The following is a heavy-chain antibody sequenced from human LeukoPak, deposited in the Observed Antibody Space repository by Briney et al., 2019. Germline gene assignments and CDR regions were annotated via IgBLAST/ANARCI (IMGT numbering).Heavy chain of an antibody. CDR1: GFTFSNSG. J-gene: IGHJ4*02. Sequence: GGSLRLSCAASGFTFSNSGMSWVRQAPGKGLEWVSGISGSGGSTYYADSVKGRFTISRDNSKSTLFLQMNSLRADDTAVYYCAKDLNQLASFDYWGQGTLVTVSS. CDR2: ISGSGGST. V-gene: IGHV3-23*01. CDR3: AKDLNQLASFDY. D-gene: IGHD1-14*01.